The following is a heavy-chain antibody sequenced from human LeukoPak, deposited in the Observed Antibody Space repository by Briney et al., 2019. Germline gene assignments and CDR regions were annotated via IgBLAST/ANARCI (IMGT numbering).Heavy chain of an antibody. CDR1: GFAFSSYG. D-gene: IGHD3-10*01. J-gene: IGHJ4*02. Sequence: PGGSLRLSCAAPGFAFSSYGMHWVRQTPGKGLEWVAFIRHDGVNKNYADSVKGRFTISRDNSKNTLYLQMNNLRAEDTAVYYCAKGRGSGTYTGDFWVQGALVTVSS. V-gene: IGHV3-30*02. CDR2: IRHDGVNK. CDR3: AKGRGSGTYTGDF.